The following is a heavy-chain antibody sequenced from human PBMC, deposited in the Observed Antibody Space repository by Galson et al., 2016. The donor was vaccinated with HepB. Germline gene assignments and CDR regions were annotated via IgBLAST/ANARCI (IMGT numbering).Heavy chain of an antibody. CDR1: GINFRTYA. CDR3: AKSRDGYRAPEFDY. CDR2: IKQDGSET. J-gene: IGHJ4*02. Sequence: SLRLSCAVSGINFRTYAMSWVRQAPGKGLEWVANIKQDGSETYYVNSVKGRFTISRDNAKNSLYLQMNSLRAEDTAVYYCAKSRDGYRAPEFDYWGQGTLVTVSS. V-gene: IGHV3-7*01. D-gene: IGHD5-24*01.